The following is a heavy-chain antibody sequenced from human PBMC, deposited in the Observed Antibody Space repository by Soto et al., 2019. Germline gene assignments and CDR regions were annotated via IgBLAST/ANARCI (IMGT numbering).Heavy chain of an antibody. D-gene: IGHD3-10*01. CDR1: GFTFSSYG. CDR2: ISYDGSNK. Sequence: PGGSLRLSCAASGFTFSSYGMHWVRQAPGKGLEWVAVISYDGSNKYYADSVKGRFTISRDNSKNTLYLQMNSLRAEDTAVYYCAKDVSGSGSYSSYQIYYYYGMDVWGQGTTVTVSS. J-gene: IGHJ6*02. V-gene: IGHV3-30*18. CDR3: AKDVSGSGSYSSYQIYYYYGMDV.